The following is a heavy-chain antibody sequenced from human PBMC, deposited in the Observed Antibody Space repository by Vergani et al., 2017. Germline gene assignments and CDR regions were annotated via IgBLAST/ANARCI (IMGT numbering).Heavy chain of an antibody. CDR3: ARYDYFWGSYRFHYFDY. V-gene: IGHV4-38-2*02. CDR1: GYSISSGYY. Sequence: QVQLQESGPGLVKPSETLSLTCTVSGYSISSGYYWGWIRQPPGKGLEWIGSIYHSGSTYYNPSLKSRVTILVDTSKNQFSLKLSSVTVADTAVYYCARYDYFWGSYRFHYFDYWGQGTLGTVSS. CDR2: IYHSGST. J-gene: IGHJ4*02. D-gene: IGHD3-16*02.